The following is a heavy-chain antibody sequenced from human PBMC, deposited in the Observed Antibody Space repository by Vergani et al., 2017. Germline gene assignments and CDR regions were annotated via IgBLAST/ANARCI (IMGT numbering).Heavy chain of an antibody. D-gene: IGHD2-15*01. CDR2: IRYDGSNP. J-gene: IGHJ6*02. CDR3: AKEGGSLYYYGVDV. Sequence: QEQLLQSGGGVVQPGGSLRLSCIGSGYTFGHFDMHWVRQAPGKGLAWVAFIRYDGSNPQYIDSVKGRFTNSRDNSKDTLFLQMNGLRPEDTGTYFCAKEGGSLYYYGVDVWFGESTNTVSS. CDR1: GYTFGHFD. V-gene: IGHV3-30*02.